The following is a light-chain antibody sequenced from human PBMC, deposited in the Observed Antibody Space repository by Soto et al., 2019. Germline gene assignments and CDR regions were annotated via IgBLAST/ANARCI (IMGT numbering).Light chain of an antibody. V-gene: IGKV1-39*01. Sequence: DIQMTQSPSSLSASVGDRVTITCRASQSISRYLHWYQQKPGKAPKLLIYAASSLQSGVPSRFSGSGSATDFTLTIESLQPEDFATYYCQQTSSTPITFGQGTRLEIK. J-gene: IGKJ5*01. CDR3: QQTSSTPIT. CDR2: AAS. CDR1: QSISRY.